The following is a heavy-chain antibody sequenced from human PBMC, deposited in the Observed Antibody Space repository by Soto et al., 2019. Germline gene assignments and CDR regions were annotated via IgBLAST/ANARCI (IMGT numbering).Heavy chain of an antibody. CDR1: GFTFSSYA. V-gene: IGHV3-23*01. CDR2: ISGSGGST. CDR3: AKARGYSSGWYYY. D-gene: IGHD6-19*01. J-gene: IGHJ4*02. Sequence: PGGSLRLSCAASGFTFSSYAMSWVRQAPGKGLEWVSAISGSGGSTHYADSVKGRFTISRDNSKNTLYLQMNSLRAEDTAVYYCAKARGYSSGWYYYWGQGTLVTVSS.